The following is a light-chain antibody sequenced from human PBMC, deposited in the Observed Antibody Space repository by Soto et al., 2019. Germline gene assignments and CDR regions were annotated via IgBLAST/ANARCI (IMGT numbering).Light chain of an antibody. CDR3: HQRSKWPLT. V-gene: IGKV3-11*01. J-gene: IGKJ4*01. Sequence: EIVLTQSPATLSLSPGERATLSCRASQSVRTYLAWYQQKPGQAPRLLIYDASNRATDIPDRFSGSGSGTDFTLTISSLDPEDFAVYYCHQRSKWPLTFGGGTKVEIE. CDR2: DAS. CDR1: QSVRTY.